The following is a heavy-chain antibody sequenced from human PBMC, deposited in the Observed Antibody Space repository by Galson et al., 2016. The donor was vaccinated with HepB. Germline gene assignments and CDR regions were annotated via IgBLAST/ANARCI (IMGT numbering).Heavy chain of an antibody. Sequence: SVKVSCKASGFTFTGYDITWVRQAPGQGLEWVGWISTHNGDTNHAQKLQGRVTLTTDRSTNTAYMEMRNLESDDTAVFYCARDRDRTLDYWGQGTLVTVSS. CDR1: GFTFTGYD. CDR3: ARDRDRTLDY. CDR2: ISTHNGDT. D-gene: IGHD1-7*01. V-gene: IGHV1-18*04. J-gene: IGHJ4*02.